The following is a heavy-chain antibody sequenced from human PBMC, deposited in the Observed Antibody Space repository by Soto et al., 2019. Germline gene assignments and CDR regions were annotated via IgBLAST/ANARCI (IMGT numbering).Heavy chain of an antibody. CDR1: GGSISSGGYY. J-gene: IGHJ4*02. D-gene: IGHD3-22*01. Sequence: SETLSLTCTVSGGSISSGGYYWSWIRQHPGKGLEWIGYIYYSGSTYYNPSLKSRVTISLDTSKNQFSLKPSSVTSGDTAGYYCAREGYASSGYYYPSTWLVYWGPGALVAVFS. V-gene: IGHV4-31*03. CDR2: IYYSGST. CDR3: AREGYASSGYYYPSTWLVY.